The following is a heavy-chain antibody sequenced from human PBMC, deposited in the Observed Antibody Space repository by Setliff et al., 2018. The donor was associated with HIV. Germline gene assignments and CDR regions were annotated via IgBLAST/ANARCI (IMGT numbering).Heavy chain of an antibody. J-gene: IGHJ3*02. Sequence: KTSETLSLTCAVYGGSFSGYYWSWIRQPPGKGLEWIGEIIHSGSTNYNPSLKSRVTVSADTSKNQFSLKLSSVTAADTAVYYCATTAAAGVRGNAFDIWGQGTMVTVSS. V-gene: IGHV4-34*12. CDR1: GGSFSGYY. D-gene: IGHD6-13*01. CDR2: IIHSGST. CDR3: ATTAAAGVRGNAFDI.